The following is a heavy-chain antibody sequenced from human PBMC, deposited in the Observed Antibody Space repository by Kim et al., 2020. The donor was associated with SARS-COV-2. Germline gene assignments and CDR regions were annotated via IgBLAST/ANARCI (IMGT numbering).Heavy chain of an antibody. CDR1: GYTFTSYG. V-gene: IGHV1-18*01. Sequence: ASVKVSCKASGYTFTSYGISWVRQAPGQGLEWMGWIIAYNGNTNYAQKLQGRVTITTDTSTSTAYMELRSLRSDDTAVYYCARDSCEYCSGGSCYYYYYGMDGGGEAPTVIAS. CDR2: IIAYNGNT. J-gene: IGHJ6*02. CDR3: ARDSCEYCSGGSCYYYYYGMDG. D-gene: IGHD2-15*01.